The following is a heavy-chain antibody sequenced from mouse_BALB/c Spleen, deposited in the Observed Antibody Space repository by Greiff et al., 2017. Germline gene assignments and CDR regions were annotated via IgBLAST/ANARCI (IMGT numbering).Heavy chain of an antibody. CDR1: GYSFTSYW. Sequence: EVKVEESGTVLARPGASVKMSCKASGYSFTSYWMHWVKQRPGQGLEWIGAIYPGNSDTSYNQKFKGKAKLTAVTSASTAYMELSSLTNEDSAVYYCTRVYYYGSSYVGKNHYYAMDYWGQGTSVTVSS. J-gene: IGHJ4*01. D-gene: IGHD1-1*01. V-gene: IGHV1-5*01. CDR3: TRVYYYGSSYVGKNHYYAMDY. CDR2: IYPGNSDT.